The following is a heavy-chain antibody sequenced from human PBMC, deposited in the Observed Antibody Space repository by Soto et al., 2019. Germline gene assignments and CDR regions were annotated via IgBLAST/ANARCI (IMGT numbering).Heavy chain of an antibody. V-gene: IGHV3-30*18. Sequence: GGSLRLSCAASGFTFSSYGMHWVRQAPGKGLEWVAVISYDGSNKYYADSVKGRFTISRDNSKNTLYLQMNSLRAEDTAVYYCANLVSSGYFGKNDYWGQGTLVTVSS. D-gene: IGHD3-22*01. CDR3: ANLVSSGYFGKNDY. J-gene: IGHJ4*02. CDR1: GFTFSSYG. CDR2: ISYDGSNK.